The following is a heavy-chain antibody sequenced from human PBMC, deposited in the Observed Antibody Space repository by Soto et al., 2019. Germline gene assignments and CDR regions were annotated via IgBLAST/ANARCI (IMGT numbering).Heavy chain of an antibody. J-gene: IGHJ2*01. CDR2: IYYSGNI. V-gene: IGHV4-39*01. D-gene: IGHD3-3*01. CDR3: VRLFSWRFTDGRRYFDL. Sequence: QVQLQESGPGLVKPSETLSLTCTVSGDSISSGTYYWGWIRQTPGKGLEWIGSIYYSGNIYYNPSLKSRLTLSQDTSKNQFSLKVNSVTATDTAVYFCVRLFSWRFTDGRRYFDLWGRGTLVTVSS. CDR1: GDSISSGTYY.